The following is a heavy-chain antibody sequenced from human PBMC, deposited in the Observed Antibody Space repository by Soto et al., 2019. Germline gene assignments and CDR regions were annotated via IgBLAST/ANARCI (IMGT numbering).Heavy chain of an antibody. CDR3: ARASLVVVTPGHY. CDR1: GFTFSSYA. D-gene: IGHD3-22*01. Sequence: QVQLVESGGGVVQPGRSLRLSCAASGFTFSSYAMHWVRQAPGKGLEWVAVISYDGSNKYYADSVKGRFTISRDNSKNTLYLQVNSLRAEDTAVYYCARASLVVVTPGHYWGQGTLVTVSS. CDR2: ISYDGSNK. V-gene: IGHV3-30-3*01. J-gene: IGHJ4*02.